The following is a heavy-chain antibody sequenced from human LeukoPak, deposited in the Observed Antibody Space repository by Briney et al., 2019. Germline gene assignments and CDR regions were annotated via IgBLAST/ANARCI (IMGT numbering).Heavy chain of an antibody. CDR1: GFTFSSYA. J-gene: IGHJ4*02. V-gene: IGHV3-23*01. Sequence: GGSLRLSCAASGFTFSSYAMSWVRQAPGKGLEWVSAISGSGGSTYYADSVKGRFTIYKDNAKNSLYLQMNSLRTEDTAVYYCTIRFDYWGQGTLVTVSS. CDR3: TIRFDY. CDR2: ISGSGGST. D-gene: IGHD3-3*01.